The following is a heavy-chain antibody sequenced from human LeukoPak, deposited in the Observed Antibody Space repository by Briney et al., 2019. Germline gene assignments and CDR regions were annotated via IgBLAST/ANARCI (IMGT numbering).Heavy chain of an antibody. J-gene: IGHJ3*02. Sequence: SETLSLTCTVSGGSISSGDYSWGWIRQPPGKGLEWIGYIYYSGSTYYNPSLKSRVTISVDTSKNQFSLKLSSVTAADTAVYYCARDNPYDSSGYYFGDIDIWGQGTMVTVSS. D-gene: IGHD3-22*01. CDR3: ARDNPYDSSGYYFGDIDI. CDR1: GGSISSGDYS. V-gene: IGHV4-30-4*01. CDR2: IYYSGST.